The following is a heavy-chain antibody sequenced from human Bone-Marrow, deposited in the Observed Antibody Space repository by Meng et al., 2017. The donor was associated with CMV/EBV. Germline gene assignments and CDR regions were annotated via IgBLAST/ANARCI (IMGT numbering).Heavy chain of an antibody. CDR1: GFTFSSYW. CDR3: AKAFSASWYREYYDY. CDR2: ITASGGST. D-gene: IGHD6-13*01. J-gene: IGHJ4*02. Sequence: GESLKISCAASGFTFSSYWMSWVRQAPGRGLAWVSAITASGGSTYYADSVKGRFTVSRDNFKNTLYLQMNSLRVEDTAVYYCAKAFSASWYREYYDYWGQGTLVTVSS. V-gene: IGHV3-23*01.